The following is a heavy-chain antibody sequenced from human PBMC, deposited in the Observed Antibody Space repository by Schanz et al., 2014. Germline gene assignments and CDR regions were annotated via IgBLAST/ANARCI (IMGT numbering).Heavy chain of an antibody. V-gene: IGHV1-3*01. CDR2: INVGNGNT. J-gene: IGHJ4*02. CDR1: GYTFTSDS. CDR3: ARSGSSNWYFFDY. D-gene: IGHD6-13*01. Sequence: QVQLVQSGAEVKKPGASVKVSCKASGYTFTSDSMHWVRQAPGQGLEWMGWINVGNGNTEYSQKFQGRVTITRDTLASTAYMEVSSLRSEDTAVYYCARSGSSNWYFFDYWGQGTLVTVSS.